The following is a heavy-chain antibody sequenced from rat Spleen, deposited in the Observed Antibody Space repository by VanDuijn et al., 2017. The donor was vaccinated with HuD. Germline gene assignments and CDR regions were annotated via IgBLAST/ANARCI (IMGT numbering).Heavy chain of an antibody. CDR3: ARHGYDGSYYYWDY. V-gene: IGHV5-25*01. J-gene: IGHJ2*01. Sequence: EVQLVESDGGLVQPGRSLKLSCAASGFTFSDYYMAWVRQAPTKGLEWVATISTGGGNTYYRDSVKGRFTISRDNAKNTLYLQMDSLRSEDTATYYCARHGYDGSYYYWDYWGQGVMVTVSS. D-gene: IGHD1-12*02. CDR1: GFTFSDYY. CDR2: ISTGGGNT.